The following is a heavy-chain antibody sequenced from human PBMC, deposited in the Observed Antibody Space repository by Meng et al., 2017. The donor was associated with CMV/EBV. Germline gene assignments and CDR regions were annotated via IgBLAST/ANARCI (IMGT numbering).Heavy chain of an antibody. CDR1: GGSISSSSYY. Sequence: GSLRLSCTVSGGSISSSSYYWGWIRQPPGKGLEWVGSIYYSGGTYYNPSLKSRVTISVDTSKNQFSLKLSSVTAADTAVYYCARVGSSSWYDLNYFDYWGQGTLVTVSS. CDR2: IYYSGGT. V-gene: IGHV4-39*07. J-gene: IGHJ4*02. D-gene: IGHD6-13*01. CDR3: ARVGSSSWYDLNYFDY.